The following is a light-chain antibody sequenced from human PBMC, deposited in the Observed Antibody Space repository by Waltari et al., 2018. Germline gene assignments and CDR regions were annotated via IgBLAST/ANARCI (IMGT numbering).Light chain of an antibody. J-gene: IGKJ4*01. CDR2: EAS. CDR3: QQGNSFRLT. Sequence: DIQMTQSPSSVSASVGARVTITCRASQGISRWLAWYQQKPGKAPKLVIYEASSLQSGVPLRFSGSGSGRDFTLTISNLQPEDSATYYCQQGNSFRLTFGGGTKVEIK. V-gene: IGKV1D-12*01. CDR1: QGISRW.